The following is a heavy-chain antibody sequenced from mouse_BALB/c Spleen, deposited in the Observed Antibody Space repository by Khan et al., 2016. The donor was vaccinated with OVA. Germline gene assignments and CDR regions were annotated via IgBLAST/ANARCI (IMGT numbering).Heavy chain of an antibody. D-gene: IGHD4-1*01. CDR3: AMGRTY. CDR2: ISYSGRT. CDR1: GYSITSDYA. V-gene: IGHV3-2*02. J-gene: IGHJ3*01. Sequence: EVQLQESGPGLVKPSQSLSLTCTVTGYSITSDYAWNWIRQFPGNKLEWMGFISYSGRTSYHPSLKSRISVTRDTSKNQFFLHLNSVTAEDTARYYCAMGRTYWGQGTLVTVSA.